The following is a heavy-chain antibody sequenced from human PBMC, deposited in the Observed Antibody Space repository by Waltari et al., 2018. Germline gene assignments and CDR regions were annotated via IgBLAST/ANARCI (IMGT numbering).Heavy chain of an antibody. J-gene: IGHJ5*02. CDR2: IYSSGSP. D-gene: IGHD3-3*01. V-gene: IGHV4-61*02. Sequence: QVQLQESGPGLVKPSQTLPLTCTVSGAPFSSCPYYCTWPRQPAGKGLEWIGRIYSSGSPNYNPSLKSRVTISLDTSENHFSLKLRSVTAADTAVYYCARSYYDFWRSHGRDWFDPWGQGLLVTVSS. CDR1: GAPFSSCPYY. CDR3: ARSYYDFWRSHGRDWFDP.